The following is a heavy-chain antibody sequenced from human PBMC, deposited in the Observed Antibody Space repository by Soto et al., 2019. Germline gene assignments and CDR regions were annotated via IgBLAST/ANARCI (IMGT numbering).Heavy chain of an antibody. CDR1: GFTFSIYA. V-gene: IGHV3-30-3*01. CDR2: ISSDGTNK. Sequence: QVQLVGSGGGVVQPGTSLRLSCAASGFTFSIYAMHWVRQAPEKGLEWVAVISSDGTNKNHADSVRGRFRISRDNSNNMLHLQMDNMRVDDTGVYYCARRNSEDGWGHFDYWGQGNLVTVSS. D-gene: IGHD1-26*01. J-gene: IGHJ4*02. CDR3: ARRNSEDGWGHFDY.